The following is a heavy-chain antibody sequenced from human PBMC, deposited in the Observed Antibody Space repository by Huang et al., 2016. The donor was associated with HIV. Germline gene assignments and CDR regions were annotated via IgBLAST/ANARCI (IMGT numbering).Heavy chain of an antibody. CDR1: GFTFSGYG. CDR2: ISQDGNNN. J-gene: IGHJ4*02. V-gene: IGHV3-30*02. D-gene: IGHD6-19*01. CDR3: VKETVQWLVTY. Sequence: QVQVVESGGGVVQPGGSLRLSCAASGFTFSGYGMHWVRQAPGKGLEWVALISQDGNNNYYADSGKGRFTVSRDTSKNTLYLHMNSLRPADTAVYYCVKETVQWLVTYWGQGTLVTVSS.